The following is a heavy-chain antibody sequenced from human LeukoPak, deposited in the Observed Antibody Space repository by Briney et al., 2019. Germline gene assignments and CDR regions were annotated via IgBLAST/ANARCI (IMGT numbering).Heavy chain of an antibody. V-gene: IGHV1-8*01. CDR2: MNPNIGST. D-gene: IGHD3-10*01. CDR3: VRDGEGVAISVNYWFDP. Sequence: GASVKVSCKASGFMFAKYDINWVRQASGQRLEWMGWMNPNIGSTGYAQTFQGRVTMTRDTATSTAYMELRGLRSEDTAVYYCVRDGEGVAISVNYWFDPWGQGTLVTVSS. J-gene: IGHJ5*02. CDR1: GFMFAKYD.